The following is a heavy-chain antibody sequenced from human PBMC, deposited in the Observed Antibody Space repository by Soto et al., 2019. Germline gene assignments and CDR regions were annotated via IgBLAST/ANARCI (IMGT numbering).Heavy chain of an antibody. CDR3: ASDWAAAGPFDY. CDR2: ISAYNGNT. D-gene: IGHD6-13*01. CDR1: GYTFTSYG. V-gene: IGHV1-18*01. Sequence: QVQLVQSGAEVKKPGASVKVSCKASGYTFTSYGISWVRQAPGQGLEWMGWISAYNGNTNYAQKPQGRVTMTTDTSTSTAYMELRSRRSDDTAVYYRASDWAAAGPFDYWGQGTLVTVSS. J-gene: IGHJ4*02.